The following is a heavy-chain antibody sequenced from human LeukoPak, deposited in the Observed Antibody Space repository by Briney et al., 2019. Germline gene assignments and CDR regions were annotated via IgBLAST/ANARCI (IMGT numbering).Heavy chain of an antibody. CDR3: ARVKHGSGWYYFDY. Sequence: GGSLRLSCAASGFTFGTYAIHWVRQAPGEGLEYVSAISSDGGTTFYANSVRGRFTVSRDNSKNTLYLRLVSLRGEDTAIYYCARVKHGSGWYYFDYWGQGARVTVSS. V-gene: IGHV3-64*01. J-gene: IGHJ4*02. CDR2: ISSDGGTT. CDR1: GFTFGTYA. D-gene: IGHD6-19*01.